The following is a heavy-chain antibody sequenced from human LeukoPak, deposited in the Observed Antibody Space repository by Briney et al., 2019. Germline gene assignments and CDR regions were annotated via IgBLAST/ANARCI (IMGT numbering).Heavy chain of an antibody. Sequence: GGSLRLSCAASGFTFSSYWMSWVRQAPGKGLEWVANIKQDGSEKYYVDSVKGRFTISRDNAKNSLYLQMNSLRAEDTAVYYCAKDLKHFSPVTTFDYWGQGTLVTVSS. CDR1: GFTFSSYW. CDR3: AKDLKHFSPVTTFDY. V-gene: IGHV3-7*03. CDR2: IKQDGSEK. D-gene: IGHD4-17*01. J-gene: IGHJ4*02.